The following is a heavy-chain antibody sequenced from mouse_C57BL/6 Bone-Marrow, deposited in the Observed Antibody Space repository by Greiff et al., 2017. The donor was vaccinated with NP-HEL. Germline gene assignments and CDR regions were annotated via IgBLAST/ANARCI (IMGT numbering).Heavy chain of an antibody. Sequence: VQLQQSGPGLVKPSQSLSLTCSVTGYSITSGYYWNWIRQFPGNKLEWMGYISYDGSNNYNPSLKNRISITRDTSKNQFFLKLNSVTTEDTATYYCARSGNYDAMDYWGQGTSVTVSS. D-gene: IGHD2-1*01. CDR2: ISYDGSN. V-gene: IGHV3-6*01. CDR1: GYSITSGYY. CDR3: ARSGNYDAMDY. J-gene: IGHJ4*01.